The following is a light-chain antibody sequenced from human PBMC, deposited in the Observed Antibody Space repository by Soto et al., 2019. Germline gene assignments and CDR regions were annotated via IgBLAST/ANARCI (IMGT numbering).Light chain of an antibody. V-gene: IGKV3-11*01. J-gene: IGKJ1*01. CDR3: QQYNTWPRT. Sequence: DICLTQSPATLSLSPGERATLSCWASQSISNSLAWYQQKPGQAPRLLIYGASNRATGIPDRLSGSGYGTDLTITISRMETEDFEVYYCQQYNTWPRTFGHGTKVDI. CDR1: QSISNS. CDR2: GAS.